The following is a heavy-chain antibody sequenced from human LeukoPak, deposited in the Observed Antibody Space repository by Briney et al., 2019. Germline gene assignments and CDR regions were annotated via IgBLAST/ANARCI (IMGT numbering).Heavy chain of an antibody. CDR3: TRQGASIAARDY. CDR2: IHPSDSDT. J-gene: IGHJ4*02. CDR1: GYSFTNYW. Sequence: GESLKISCKGSGYSFTNYWIGWVRQMPGKGLECMGIIHPSDSDTRYSPSFQGQVTISADKSINTAYLQWSSLKASDTAVYYCTRQGASIAARDYWGQGTLVTVSS. D-gene: IGHD6-6*01. V-gene: IGHV5-51*01.